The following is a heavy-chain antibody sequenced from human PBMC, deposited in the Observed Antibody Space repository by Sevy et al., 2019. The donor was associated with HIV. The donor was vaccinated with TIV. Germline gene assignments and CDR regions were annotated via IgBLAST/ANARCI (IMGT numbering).Heavy chain of an antibody. V-gene: IGHV3-30-3*01. Sequence: GGSLRLSCAASGFTFSSYAIHWVRQAPGKGLEWVAVISYDGSNKYYADSLKGRFTSSRDNYKKKQYLQMNSLRAEDKAEYYGARDGYYYGSGSYYRTYYYYYGMDVWGQGPTVTVSS. D-gene: IGHD3-10*01. CDR2: ISYDGSNK. J-gene: IGHJ6*02. CDR3: ARDGYYYGSGSYYRTYYYYYGMDV. CDR1: GFTFSSYA.